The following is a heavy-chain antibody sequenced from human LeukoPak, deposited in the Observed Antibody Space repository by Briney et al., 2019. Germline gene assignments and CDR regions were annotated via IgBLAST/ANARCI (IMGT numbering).Heavy chain of an antibody. D-gene: IGHD3-22*01. CDR3: AKRTEHYYDSSGYLWYFDY. CDR2: IYPGDSET. CDR1: GYSFTSYR. J-gene: IGHJ4*02. Sequence: GESLKISCKGSGYSFTSYRIGWVRQMPGKGLEWMGIIYPGDSETRYSPSFQGQVTISADKSISTAYLQWSSLKASDTAMYYCAKRTEHYYDSSGYLWYFDYWGQGTLVTVSS. V-gene: IGHV5-51*01.